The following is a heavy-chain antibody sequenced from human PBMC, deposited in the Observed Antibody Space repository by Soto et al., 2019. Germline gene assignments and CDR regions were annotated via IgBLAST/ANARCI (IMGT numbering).Heavy chain of an antibody. V-gene: IGHV4-34*01. CDR3: ASGEMATINY. CDR1: GGSFSGYY. J-gene: IGHJ4*02. CDR2: INHSGST. Sequence: QVQLQQWGAGLLKPSETLSLTCAVYGGSFSGYYWSWIRQPPGKGLEWIGEINHSGSTNYNPSLKSRVTISVDTSKNQFSLKLSSVTAADTAVYYCASGEMATINYWGQGTLVTVSS. D-gene: IGHD5-12*01.